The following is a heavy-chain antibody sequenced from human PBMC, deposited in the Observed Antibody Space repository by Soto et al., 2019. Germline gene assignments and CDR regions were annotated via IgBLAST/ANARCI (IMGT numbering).Heavy chain of an antibody. CDR2: INPNSGGT. Sequence: QVQLVQSGAEVKKPETSVKVSCKASGYTFTGYYMHWVRQAPGQGLEWMGWINPNSGGTNYAQKFQGRVTMTRDTSISTAYMELSRLRSDDTAVYYCARAPYPYMVATWFDPWGQGTLVTVSS. CDR3: ARAPYPYMVATWFDP. V-gene: IGHV1-2*02. D-gene: IGHD5-12*01. CDR1: GYTFTGYY. J-gene: IGHJ5*02.